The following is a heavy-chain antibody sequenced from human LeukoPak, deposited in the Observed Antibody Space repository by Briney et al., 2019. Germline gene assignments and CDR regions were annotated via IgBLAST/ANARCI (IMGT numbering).Heavy chain of an antibody. CDR2: ISSSSSTI. Sequence: GGSLRLSYAASGFTFSSYSMNWVRQAPGKGLEWVSYISSSSSTIYYADSLKGRFTISRDDAENSLYLQMNSLRAEDTAVYYCARDSSVTAAPIDYWAREPWSPSPQ. CDR1: GFTFSSYS. D-gene: IGHD2-2*01. J-gene: IGHJ4*02. V-gene: IGHV3-48*01. CDR3: ARDSSVTAAPIDY.